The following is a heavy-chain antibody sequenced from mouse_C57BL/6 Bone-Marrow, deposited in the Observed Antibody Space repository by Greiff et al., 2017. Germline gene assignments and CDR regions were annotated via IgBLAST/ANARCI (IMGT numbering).Heavy chain of an antibody. CDR3: ARSTKGGCHLDY. J-gene: IGHJ2*01. CDR2: IDPANGTT. CDR1: GFNIKNTY. Sequence: EVQLQQSVAELVRPGASVKLSCTASGFNIKNTYMHWVKQRPEQGLEWIGRIDPANGTTKYAPKFQGKATLPAETSSNTAYLQLSRLTSEDTAIYYCARSTKGGCHLDYWGQGTTRTVSS. V-gene: IGHV14-3*01.